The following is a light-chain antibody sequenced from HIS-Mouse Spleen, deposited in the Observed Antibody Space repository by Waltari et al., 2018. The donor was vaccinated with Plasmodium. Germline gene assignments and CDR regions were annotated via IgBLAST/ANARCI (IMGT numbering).Light chain of an antibody. J-gene: IGLJ3*02. V-gene: IGLV3-25*03. CDR2: KDS. CDR3: QSADSSGTYWV. CDR1: ALHKPY. Sequence: SYELTPPPPVSGSPGQTARITCSGDALHKPYSSWYQQKPGQAPGLVIYKDSERPSGIPERFSGSSSGTTVTLTISGVQAEDEADYYCQSADSSGTYWVFGGGTKLTVL.